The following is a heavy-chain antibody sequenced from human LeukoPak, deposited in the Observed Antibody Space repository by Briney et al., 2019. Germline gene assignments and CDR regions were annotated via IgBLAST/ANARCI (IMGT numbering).Heavy chain of an antibody. D-gene: IGHD3-16*01. Sequence: GRSLRLSCAAFGFTFSSYGMHWVRQAPGKGLEWVAVISYDGSNKYYADSVKGRFTISRDNSKNTLYLQMNSLRAEDTAVYYCAKDSRSLPRLGLFDIWGQGTMVTVSS. CDR3: AKDSRSLPRLGLFDI. CDR1: GFTFSSYG. V-gene: IGHV3-30*18. CDR2: ISYDGSNK. J-gene: IGHJ3*02.